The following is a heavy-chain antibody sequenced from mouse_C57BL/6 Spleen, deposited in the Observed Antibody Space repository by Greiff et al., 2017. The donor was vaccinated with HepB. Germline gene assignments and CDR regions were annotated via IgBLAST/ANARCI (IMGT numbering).Heavy chain of an antibody. CDR3: ARKDYYGSSYVGWFAY. J-gene: IGHJ3*01. Sequence: VQLQQSGAELVKPGASVKMSCKASGYTFTTYPIEWMKQNHGTSLEWIGNFHPYNDDTKYNEKFKGTATLTVEKSSSTVYLELRRLTSDDAAVYFCARKDYYGSSYVGWFAYWGQGTLVTVSA. V-gene: IGHV1-47*01. CDR1: GYTFTTYP. CDR2: FHPYNDDT. D-gene: IGHD1-1*01.